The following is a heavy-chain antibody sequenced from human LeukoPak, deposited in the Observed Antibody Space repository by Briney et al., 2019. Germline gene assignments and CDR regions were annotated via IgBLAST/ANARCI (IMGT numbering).Heavy chain of an antibody. J-gene: IGHJ4*02. CDR3: ARDLYDSSGHLGDY. CDR1: GYTFTSYD. V-gene: IGHV1-8*01. CDR2: MSPNSGNT. Sequence: ASVKVSCKASGYTFTSYDINWVRQATGQGLEWMGWMSPNSGNTGYAQKFQGRVTMTRNTSISTAYMELSSLRSEDTAVYYCARDLYDSSGHLGDYWGQGTLVTVSS. D-gene: IGHD3-22*01.